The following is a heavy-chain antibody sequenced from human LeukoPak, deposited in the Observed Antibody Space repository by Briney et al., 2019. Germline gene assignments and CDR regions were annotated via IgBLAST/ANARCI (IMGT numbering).Heavy chain of an antibody. CDR2: ISSSSSYI. J-gene: IGHJ4*02. Sequence: PGGSLRLSCAASGFTFSSYSMNWVRQAPGKGLEWVSSISSSSSYIYYADSVKGRFTISRDNAKNSLYLQMNSLRAEDTAVYYCARDSPSSGWYTSSKLFDYWGQGTLVTVSS. CDR3: ARDSPSSGWYTSSKLFDY. CDR1: GFTFSSYS. D-gene: IGHD6-19*01. V-gene: IGHV3-21*01.